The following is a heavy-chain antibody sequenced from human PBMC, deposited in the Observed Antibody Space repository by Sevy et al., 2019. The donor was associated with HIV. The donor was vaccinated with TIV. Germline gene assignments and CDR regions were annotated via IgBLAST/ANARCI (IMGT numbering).Heavy chain of an antibody. CDR2: LKSKTDGGTT. J-gene: IGHJ6*02. Sequence: GGSLRLSCAASGFTFSNAWMSWVRLAPGKGLEWVGLLKSKTDGGTTDYAAPVKGRFTISRDDSKNTLCLQMNTLKTEDTAVYYCTTVVALRFLEWFDGMDVWGQGTTVTVSS. CDR1: GFTFSNAW. CDR3: TTVVALRFLEWFDGMDV. V-gene: IGHV3-15*01. D-gene: IGHD3-3*01.